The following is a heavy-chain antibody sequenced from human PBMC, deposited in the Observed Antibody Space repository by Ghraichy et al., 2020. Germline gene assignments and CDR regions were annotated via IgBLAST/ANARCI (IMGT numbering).Heavy chain of an antibody. J-gene: IGHJ5*02. D-gene: IGHD3-3*01. Sequence: GGSLRLSCAASGFTFSSYSMNWVRQAPGKGLEWVSSISSSSSYIYYADSVKGRFTISRDNAKNSLYLQMNSLRAEDTAVYYCARGGLMYYDFWSGYSGNWFDPWGQGTLVTVSS. V-gene: IGHV3-21*01. CDR2: ISSSSSYI. CDR3: ARGGLMYYDFWSGYSGNWFDP. CDR1: GFTFSSYS.